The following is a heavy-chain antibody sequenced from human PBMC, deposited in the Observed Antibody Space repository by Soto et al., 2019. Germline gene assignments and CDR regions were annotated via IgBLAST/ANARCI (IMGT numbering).Heavy chain of an antibody. CDR1: GGSFSGYY. CDR3: ARVATILGYYYGMDV. D-gene: IGHD5-12*01. CDR2: INHSGST. Sequence: LSLTCAVYGGSFSGYYWSWIRQPPGKGLEWIGEINHSGSTNYNPSLKSRVTISVDTSKNQFSLKLSSVTAADTAVYYCARVATILGYYYGMDVWGQGTTVTVSS. V-gene: IGHV4-34*01. J-gene: IGHJ6*02.